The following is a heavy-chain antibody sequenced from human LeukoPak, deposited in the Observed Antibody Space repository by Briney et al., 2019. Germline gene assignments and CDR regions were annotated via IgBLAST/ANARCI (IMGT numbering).Heavy chain of an antibody. CDR2: IDPSGSYT. Sequence: PGGSLVISRKGSGYSFTRYWISWVRQMPGEGVEWMGRIDPSGSYTNYSPSFPSHVTISADKSISTAYLQWSSLKASDTAMYYCARLRSSWAPALDYWGQGTLVTVSS. CDR3: ARLRSSWAPALDY. D-gene: IGHD6-13*01. J-gene: IGHJ4*02. CDR1: GYSFTRYW. V-gene: IGHV5-10-1*01.